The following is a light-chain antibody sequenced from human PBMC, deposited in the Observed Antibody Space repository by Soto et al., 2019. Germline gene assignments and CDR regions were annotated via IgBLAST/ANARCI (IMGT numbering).Light chain of an antibody. CDR2: GAS. Sequence: EIVMTQSPATLSVSPGERATLSCRASQSVSSNLAWYQQKPGQAPRLLIYGASTRATGIPARFSGSGSGTEFTLTISSLQSEDSAVYYCQQYNNWPPGITFGGGTKVEIK. J-gene: IGKJ4*01. CDR3: QQYNNWPPGIT. CDR1: QSVSSN. V-gene: IGKV3-15*01.